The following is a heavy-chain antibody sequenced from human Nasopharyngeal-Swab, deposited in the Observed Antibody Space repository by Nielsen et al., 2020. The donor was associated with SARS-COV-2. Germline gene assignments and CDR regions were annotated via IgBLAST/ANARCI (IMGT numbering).Heavy chain of an antibody. D-gene: IGHD3-9*01. CDR2: ISYDGSNK. Sequence: GESLKISCAASGFTFSSYGMHWVRQAPGKGLEWVAVISYDGSNKYYADSVKGRFTISRDNSKNTLYLQMNSLRAEDTAVYYCAKDKDGAFDIWGHGTLVTVSS. V-gene: IGHV3-30*18. CDR3: AKDKDGAFDI. CDR1: GFTFSSYG. J-gene: IGHJ4*01.